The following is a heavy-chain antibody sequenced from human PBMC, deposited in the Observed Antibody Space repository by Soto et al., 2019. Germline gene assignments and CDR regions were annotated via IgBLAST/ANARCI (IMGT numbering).Heavy chain of an antibody. Sequence: SETLSLTCTVSGGSISSYYWSWIRQPPGKGLEWIGYIYYSGSTNYNPSLKSRVTISVDTSKNQFSLKLSSVTAADTAVYDCARGGYSSREFDYWGQGTLVTVSS. V-gene: IGHV4-59*08. D-gene: IGHD6-13*01. J-gene: IGHJ4*02. CDR3: ARGGYSSREFDY. CDR2: IYYSGST. CDR1: GGSISSYY.